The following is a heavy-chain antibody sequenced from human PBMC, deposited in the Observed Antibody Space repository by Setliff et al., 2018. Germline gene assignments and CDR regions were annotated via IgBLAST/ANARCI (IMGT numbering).Heavy chain of an antibody. J-gene: IGHJ4*02. Sequence: SGPTLVNPTQTLKLTCTFSGFSLSTSGVGVGLIRQPPGKALEWLALIYWDDDKRYSLSLKSRLTITKDTSKNQVVLTMTNMDPVDTATYYCARCITIFGVVIPNALDYWGQGTLVTVSA. CDR1: GFSLSTSGVG. CDR3: ARCITIFGVVIPNALDY. D-gene: IGHD3-3*01. CDR2: IYWDDDK. V-gene: IGHV2-5*02.